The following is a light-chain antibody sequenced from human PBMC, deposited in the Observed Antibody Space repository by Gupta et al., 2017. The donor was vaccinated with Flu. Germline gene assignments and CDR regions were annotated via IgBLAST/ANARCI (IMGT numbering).Light chain of an antibody. J-gene: IGKJ3*01. CDR1: QSVLYSSNNKNY. Sequence: DIVITQSPDSLAVYLGATAPINCKSSQSVLYSSNNKNYLAWYQQKPGQPPKLLIYWASTRESGVPDRFSGSGSGTDFTLTISSLQAEDVAVYYCQQDYSTPRTFGPGTKVDIK. V-gene: IGKV4-1*01. CDR2: WAS. CDR3: QQDYSTPRT.